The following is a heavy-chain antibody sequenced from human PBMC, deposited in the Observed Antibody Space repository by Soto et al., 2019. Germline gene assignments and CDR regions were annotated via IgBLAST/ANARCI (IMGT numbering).Heavy chain of an antibody. CDR2: LNPNTGGT. D-gene: IGHD6-19*01. V-gene: IGHV1-2*02. J-gene: IGHJ1*01. CDR1: GYSFRDFY. Sequence: QVQLVQSGAEVKKPGASVQVSCEASGYSFRDFYIHWVRQAPGQGLEWMGWLNPNTGGTNYGRKFQGRVTMTGDTSSRTDYMELRRLTYDDTAVYYCARDREIEVAGTVDHWGQGSLVTVSS. CDR3: ARDREIEVAGTVDH.